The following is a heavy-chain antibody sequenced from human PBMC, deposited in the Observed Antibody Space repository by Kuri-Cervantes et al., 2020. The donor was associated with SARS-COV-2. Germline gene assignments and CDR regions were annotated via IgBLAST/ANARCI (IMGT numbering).Heavy chain of an antibody. V-gene: IGHV3-64D*08. CDR2: ISSNGGST. CDR1: GFTFSSYA. CDR3: VKDGAAMVTGPVGYYGMDV. J-gene: IGHJ6*02. Sequence: GESLKISCAASGFTFSSYAMSWVRQAPGKGLEYVSAISSNGGSTYYADSVKGRFTISRDNSKNTLYLQISSLRAEDTAVYYCVKDGAAMVTGPVGYYGMDVWGQGTTVTVSS. D-gene: IGHD5-18*01.